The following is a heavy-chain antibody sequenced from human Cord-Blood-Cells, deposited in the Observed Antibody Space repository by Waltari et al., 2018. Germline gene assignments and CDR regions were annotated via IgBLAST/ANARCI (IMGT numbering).Heavy chain of an antibody. V-gene: IGHV1-2*06. J-gene: IGHJ4*02. Sequence: QVQLVQSGAEVKKPGASVKVSCKASGYTFTGYYMHWVRQAPGQGLEWRGRINPNSGGTNYAQKVQGRVTMTRDTSISTAYMELSRLRSDDTAVYYCARETGGVTIFGVVDYWGQGTLVTVSS. CDR1: GYTFTGYY. D-gene: IGHD3-3*01. CDR3: ARETGGVTIFGVVDY. CDR2: INPNSGGT.